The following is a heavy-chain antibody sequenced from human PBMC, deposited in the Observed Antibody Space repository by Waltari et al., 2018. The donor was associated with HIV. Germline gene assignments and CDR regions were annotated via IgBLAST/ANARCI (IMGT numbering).Heavy chain of an antibody. CDR2: INPNSGGT. V-gene: IGHV1-2*02. Sequence: QVQLVQSGAEVKKPGASVKVSCKASGYTFTGYYMHWVRQAPGQGLEWMGWINPNSGGTNYAQKFQGRVTMTRDTSISTAYMELSRLRSDDTAVYYCARDGGGSYYYYGMDVWGQGTTVTVSS. D-gene: IGHD2-15*01. CDR1: GYTFTGYY. J-gene: IGHJ6*02. CDR3: ARDGGGSYYYYGMDV.